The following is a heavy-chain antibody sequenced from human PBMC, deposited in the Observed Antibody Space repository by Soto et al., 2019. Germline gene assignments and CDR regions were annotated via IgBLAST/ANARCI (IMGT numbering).Heavy chain of an antibody. D-gene: IGHD6-19*01. V-gene: IGHV3-23*01. J-gene: IGHJ4*02. CDR2: ISGSGGST. Sequence: GGSLRLSCAASGFTFSSYAMSWVRQAPGKGLEWVSAISGSGGSTYYADSVKGRFTISRDNSKNTLYLQMNSLRAEDTAVYYCAKLHSIAVAGNYFDYWGQGTLVTVSS. CDR3: AKLHSIAVAGNYFDY. CDR1: GFTFSSYA.